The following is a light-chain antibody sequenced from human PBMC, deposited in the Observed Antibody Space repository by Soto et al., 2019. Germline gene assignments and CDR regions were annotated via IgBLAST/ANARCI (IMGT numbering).Light chain of an antibody. CDR2: DVT. CDR1: SSDVGRYNY. V-gene: IGLV2-11*01. Sequence: SVLTQPRSVSGSPGQSVTISCTETSSDVGRYNYVSWYQQHPGKAPKLIIYDVTKRPSGVPDRFSGSKSGNTASLTISGLQAEDEVDYYCCSYAGGYIFVFGTGTKVTVL. CDR3: CSYAGGYIFV. J-gene: IGLJ1*01.